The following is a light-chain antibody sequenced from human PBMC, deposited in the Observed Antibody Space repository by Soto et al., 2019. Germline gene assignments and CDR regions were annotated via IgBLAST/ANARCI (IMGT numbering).Light chain of an antibody. Sequence: EIVLTQSPATLSFSPGERATLSCRASQSVGSEFAWYQQKPGQAPRLLIYDASTRDTAIPARFSGSGSGTDFTLTISSLEPEDFAVYYCQHRHNFGPGTKVDIK. CDR1: QSVGSE. J-gene: IGKJ3*01. V-gene: IGKV3-11*01. CDR2: DAS. CDR3: QHRHN.